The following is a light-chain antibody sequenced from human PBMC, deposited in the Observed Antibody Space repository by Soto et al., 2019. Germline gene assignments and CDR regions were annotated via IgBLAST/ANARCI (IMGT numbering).Light chain of an antibody. CDR1: QSISSY. V-gene: IGKV1-39*01. J-gene: IGKJ1*01. CDR3: QQSYSTPGT. CDR2: AAS. Sequence: DIQMTQSPSSLSASVGDRVTITCRASQSISSYLNWYQQKPGKAPKLLIYAASSLQSGVPSRFSGSGSVTDFTLTISSRQPEDFATYYCQQSYSTPGTFGQGTKVEIK.